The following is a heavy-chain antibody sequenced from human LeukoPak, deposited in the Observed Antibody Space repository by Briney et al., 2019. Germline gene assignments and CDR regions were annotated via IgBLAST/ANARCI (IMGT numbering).Heavy chain of an antibody. CDR1: GGTFSSYA. CDR3: AGDSGVSEGKIVVVGAALAY. Sequence: SVKVSCKASGGTFSSYAISWVRQAPGQGLEWMGGIIPIFGTANYAQKFQGRVTITTDASTSTAFMEVSSLRSEDTAVYYCAGDSGVSEGKIVVVGAALAYWGQGTLVTVSS. J-gene: IGHJ4*02. V-gene: IGHV1-69*05. CDR2: IIPIFGTA. D-gene: IGHD2-15*01.